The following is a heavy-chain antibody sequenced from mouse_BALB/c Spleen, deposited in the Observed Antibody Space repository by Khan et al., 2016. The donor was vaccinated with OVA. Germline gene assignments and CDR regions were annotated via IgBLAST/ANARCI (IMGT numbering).Heavy chain of an antibody. CDR1: GFSLTSYG. Sequence: QVQLKESGPGLVAPSQSLSITCTVSGFSLTSYGVHWVRQPPGKGLEWLGVIWAGGSTNYNSALMSRLSISKDNSKSQVFLKMNSLQTDDTAIYYCDREPPIHYYGYRTMDYWGQGTSVTVSS. V-gene: IGHV2-9*02. CDR2: IWAGGST. CDR3: DREPPIHYYGYRTMDY. J-gene: IGHJ4*01. D-gene: IGHD1-2*01.